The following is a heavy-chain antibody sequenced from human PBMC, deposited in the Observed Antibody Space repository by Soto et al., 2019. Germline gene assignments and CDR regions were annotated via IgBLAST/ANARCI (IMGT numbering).Heavy chain of an antibody. Sequence: SETLSLTCEVYGGFLSGYYWSWIRQPPGNSLEWLGEVSHSGQSSYNPSLMSRVTISVDTSKNQFSLKLSSVTAADTAVYYCARDPVNRDPSIAAKPYYYGMDVWGQGTTVTVSS. V-gene: IGHV4-34*01. CDR3: ARDPVNRDPSIAAKPYYYGMDV. D-gene: IGHD6-6*01. CDR1: GGFLSGYY. J-gene: IGHJ6*02. CDR2: VSHSGQS.